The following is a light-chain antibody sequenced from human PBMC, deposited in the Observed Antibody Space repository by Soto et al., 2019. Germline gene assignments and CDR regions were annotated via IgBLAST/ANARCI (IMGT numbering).Light chain of an antibody. CDR2: DAS. CDR1: QTINSW. CDR3: QQYDSYSSGP. Sequence: DVQMTQSPSTLSASVGDRVIITCRAGQTINSWLAWYQQKPGKAPKVLIFDASSLKTGVPSRFSGSGSGTEFTLTISNLQPDDFATYYCQQYDSYSSGPFGQGTKVDIK. J-gene: IGKJ1*01. V-gene: IGKV1-5*01.